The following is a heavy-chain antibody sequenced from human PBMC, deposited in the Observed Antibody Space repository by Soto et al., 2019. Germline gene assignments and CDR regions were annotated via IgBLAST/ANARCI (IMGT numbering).Heavy chain of an antibody. CDR1: GFTFSSYS. D-gene: IGHD4-17*01. Sequence: GGFLRLSCAASGFTFSSYSMNWVRQAPGKGLEWVSSISSSSSYIYYADSVKGRFTISRDNAKNSLYLQMNSLRAEDTAVYYCARDLARLYGMDVWGQGTTVTVSS. V-gene: IGHV3-21*01. CDR2: ISSSSSYI. CDR3: ARDLARLYGMDV. J-gene: IGHJ6*02.